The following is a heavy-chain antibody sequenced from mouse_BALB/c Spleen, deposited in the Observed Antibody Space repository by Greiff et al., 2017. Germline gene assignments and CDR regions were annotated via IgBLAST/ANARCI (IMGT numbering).Heavy chain of an antibody. J-gene: IGHJ4*01. CDR1: GFSLTDYG. Sequence: VQRVESGPGLVAPSQSLSITCTVSGFSLTDYGVSWIRQPPGKGLEWLGVIWGGGSTYYNSALKSRLSISKDNSKSQVFLKMNSLQTDDTAMYYCAKQNGNYRRYYAMDYWGQGTSVTVSS. CDR3: AKQNGNYRRYYAMDY. V-gene: IGHV2-6-5*01. CDR2: IWGGGST. D-gene: IGHD2-1*01.